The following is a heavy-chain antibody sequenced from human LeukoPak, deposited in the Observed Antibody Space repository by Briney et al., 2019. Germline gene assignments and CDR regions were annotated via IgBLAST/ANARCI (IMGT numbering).Heavy chain of an antibody. CDR1: GFTFSSYG. Sequence: GGSLRLSCAASGFTFSSYGMSWVRQAPGKGLEWVSVISGTGATTYYADSVKGRFTISRDNAKNALYLQMNSLRAEDTAVYYCARSIREEGADGFYYYYMDVWGKGTTVTVSS. CDR3: ARSIREEGADGFYYYYMDV. D-gene: IGHD1-26*01. CDR2: ISGTGATT. V-gene: IGHV3-23*01. J-gene: IGHJ6*03.